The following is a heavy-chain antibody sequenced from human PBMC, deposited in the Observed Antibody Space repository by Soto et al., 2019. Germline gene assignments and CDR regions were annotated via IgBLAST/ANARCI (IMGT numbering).Heavy chain of an antibody. D-gene: IGHD3-22*01. Sequence: PSETLSLTCAVYGGSFSGYYWTWIRQPPGKGLEWIGEVNHDGDTKYNPTLKSRVTISVDTSRTQFSLRLSSVTAADTAEYYCAKKGDNSGYPSYYYHMDLWGQGTTVTVSS. CDR1: GGSFSGYY. V-gene: IGHV4-34*01. J-gene: IGHJ6*02. CDR3: AKKGDNSGYPSYYYHMDL. CDR2: VNHDGDT.